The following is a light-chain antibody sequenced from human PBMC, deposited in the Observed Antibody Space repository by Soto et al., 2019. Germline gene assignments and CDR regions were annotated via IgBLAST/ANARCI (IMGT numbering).Light chain of an antibody. CDR3: QQYGSSPLT. Sequence: EILLTHSPGTLSLSPGERATLSCSASQSVSSTFLAWYQQKPGQAPRLLIFGASSRATGIPDRFSGSGSGTEFTLTISRLEPEDFAVYYCQQYGSSPLTFGGGTKVDIK. V-gene: IGKV3-20*01. J-gene: IGKJ4*01. CDR2: GAS. CDR1: QSVSSTF.